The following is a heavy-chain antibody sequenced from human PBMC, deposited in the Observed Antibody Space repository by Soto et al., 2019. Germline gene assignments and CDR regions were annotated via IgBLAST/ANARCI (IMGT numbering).Heavy chain of an antibody. CDR1: GYTFTGYY. Sequence: ASVKVSCKASGYTFTGYYMHWVRQAPGQGLEWMGWINPNSGGTNYAQKFQGRFTMTRDTSISTAYMELSRMRSDDTAVYYCARAGVRITIFGVVTLASRIDCWGQGTLVTVSS. J-gene: IGHJ4*02. V-gene: IGHV1-2*02. CDR2: INPNSGGT. D-gene: IGHD3-3*01. CDR3: ARAGVRITIFGVVTLASRIDC.